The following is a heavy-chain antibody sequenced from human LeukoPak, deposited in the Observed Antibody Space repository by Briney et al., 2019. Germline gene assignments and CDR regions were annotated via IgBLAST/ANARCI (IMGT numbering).Heavy chain of an antibody. Sequence: VASVKASCKASGYTFTIYGMTWVRQAPGQGLEWMGWISVYNGNTNSAQKLQDRVTLTTDTSTSTTYMELRSLRSDDTAVYYCASQRIYGDDDPLEYWGQGTLVTVSS. V-gene: IGHV1-18*01. J-gene: IGHJ4*02. CDR3: ASQRIYGDDDPLEY. D-gene: IGHD4/OR15-4a*01. CDR2: ISVYNGNT. CDR1: GYTFTIYG.